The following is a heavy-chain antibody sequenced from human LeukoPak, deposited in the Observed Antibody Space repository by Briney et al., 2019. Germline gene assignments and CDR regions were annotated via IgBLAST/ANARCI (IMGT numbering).Heavy chain of an antibody. Sequence: GESLKISCKGSGYSFTSYWIGWVRQMPGKGLEWMGIIYPGDSDTRYSPSFQGQVTISADKSISTAYLQWSSLKASDTAIYYCARSHCSSTSCYWGWYDRWGEGTLVTVSS. V-gene: IGHV5-51*01. CDR2: IYPGDSDT. CDR3: ARSHCSSTSCYWGWYDR. D-gene: IGHD2-2*01. CDR1: GYSFTSYW. J-gene: IGHJ5*02.